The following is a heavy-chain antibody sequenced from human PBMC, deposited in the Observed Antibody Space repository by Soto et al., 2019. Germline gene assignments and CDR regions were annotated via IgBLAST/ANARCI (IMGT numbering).Heavy chain of an antibody. CDR2: IKQDSSEK. V-gene: IGHV3-7*05. CDR1: GFTLSTYW. Sequence: GGSLRLSCTASGFTLSTYWMTWVRQAPGKGPEWVANIKQDSSEKYYVDSVKGRFTISRDNAKNSLYLQMNSLRAQDTAVYYCARGVAAHPGEGWGQGTLVTVSS. J-gene: IGHJ4*02. D-gene: IGHD6-13*01. CDR3: ARGVAAHPGEG.